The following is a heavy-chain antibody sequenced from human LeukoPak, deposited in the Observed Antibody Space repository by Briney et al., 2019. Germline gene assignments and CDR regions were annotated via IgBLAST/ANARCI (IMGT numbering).Heavy chain of an antibody. CDR3: ARTTPTYYDILTGYYGKFDP. J-gene: IGHJ5*02. V-gene: IGHV4-59*01. Sequence: SETLSLTCNVSGGSISNSYWSWIRRPPGKGLEWIGYIYYSGTTNYNPSLKSRVTISVDTSKNQFSLKVNSVTAADTAVYYCARTTPTYYDILTGYYGKFDPWGQGTPVTVS. D-gene: IGHD3-9*01. CDR1: GGSISNSY. CDR2: IYYSGTT.